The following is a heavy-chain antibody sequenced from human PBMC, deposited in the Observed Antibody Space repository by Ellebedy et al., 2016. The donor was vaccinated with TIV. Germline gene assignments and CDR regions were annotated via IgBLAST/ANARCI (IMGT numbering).Heavy chain of an antibody. Sequence: SVKVSXKASGGTFSSYAISWVRQAPGQGLEWMGGIIPIFGTANYAQKFQGRVTITADESTSTAYMELSSLRSEDTAVYYCARDSSRGAPRYNWNYLARYYYGMDVWGQGTTVTVSS. CDR2: IIPIFGTA. V-gene: IGHV1-69*13. CDR3: ARDSSRGAPRYNWNYLARYYYGMDV. J-gene: IGHJ6*02. CDR1: GGTFSSYA. D-gene: IGHD1-7*01.